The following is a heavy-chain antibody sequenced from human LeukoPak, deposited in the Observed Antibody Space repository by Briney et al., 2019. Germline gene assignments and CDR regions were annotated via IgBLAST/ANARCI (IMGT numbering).Heavy chain of an antibody. CDR1: GYTFTSYG. Sequence: ASVKVSCKASGYTFTSYGISWVRQAPGQGLEWMGWISAYNGNTNYAQKLQGRVTMTTDTSTSTAYMELRSLRPDDTAVYYCARDTGLELRFRLYYYMDVWGKGTTVTVSS. D-gene: IGHD1-7*01. CDR3: ARDTGLELRFRLYYYMDV. CDR2: ISAYNGNT. J-gene: IGHJ6*03. V-gene: IGHV1-18*01.